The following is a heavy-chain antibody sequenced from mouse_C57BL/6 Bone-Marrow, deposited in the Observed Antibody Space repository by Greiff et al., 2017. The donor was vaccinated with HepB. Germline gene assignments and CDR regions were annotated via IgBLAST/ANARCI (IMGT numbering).Heavy chain of an antibody. V-gene: IGHV1-72*01. CDR3: ARSSMITTVVATDYFDY. CDR2: IDPNSGGT. Sequence: VQLQQPGAELVKPGASVKLSCKASGYTFTSYWMHWVKQRPGRGLEWIGRIDPNSGGTKYNEKFKSKATLTGDKPYSTAYMQLSSLTSEDSAVYYCARSSMITTVVATDYFDYWGQGTTLTVSS. J-gene: IGHJ2*01. CDR1: GYTFTSYW. D-gene: IGHD1-1*01.